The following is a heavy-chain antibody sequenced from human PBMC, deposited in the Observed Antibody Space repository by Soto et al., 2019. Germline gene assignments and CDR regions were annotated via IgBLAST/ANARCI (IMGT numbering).Heavy chain of an antibody. J-gene: IGHJ4*02. Sequence: QVQLVESGGGVVQPGRSLRLSCAASGFTFSSYGMHWVRQAPGKGLEWVAVIWYDGSNKYYADSVKGRFTISRDNSKNTLYLQMNSLRAGDTAVYYCATLTGGSYTTFDYWGQGTLVTVSS. D-gene: IGHD3-16*01. CDR1: GFTFSSYG. CDR2: IWYDGSNK. V-gene: IGHV3-33*01. CDR3: ATLTGGSYTTFDY.